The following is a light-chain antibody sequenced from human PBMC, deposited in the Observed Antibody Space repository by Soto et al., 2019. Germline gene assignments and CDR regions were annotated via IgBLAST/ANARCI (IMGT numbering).Light chain of an antibody. Sequence: IQMTQSPSSVSASVGDRVTITCRASQDISTYLAWFQQKPGKAPKTLIVGASTLQSGVPSKFSGSGSGTDFSLTISSVQAEDFATYYCQHYHSFPITVGGGTKVEIK. CDR1: QDISTY. CDR3: QHYHSFPIT. J-gene: IGKJ4*01. V-gene: IGKV1-16*02. CDR2: GAS.